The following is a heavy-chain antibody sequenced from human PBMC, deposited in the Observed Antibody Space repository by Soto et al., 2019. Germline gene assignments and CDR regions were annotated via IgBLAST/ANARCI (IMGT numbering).Heavy chain of an antibody. V-gene: IGHV3-74*01. CDR2: INSDGSST. D-gene: IGHD4-17*01. J-gene: IGHJ6*03. Sequence: EVQLVESGGGLVQPGGSLRLSCAASGFTFSSYWMHWVRQAPGKGLVWVSRINSDGSSTSYADSGKGRFTISRDNDKNTLYLQMNSRSAEDTAVYYCARDHSGDYQYYYYYYYMDVCGKGTTVTVSS. CDR1: GFTFSSYW. CDR3: ARDHSGDYQYYYYYYYMDV.